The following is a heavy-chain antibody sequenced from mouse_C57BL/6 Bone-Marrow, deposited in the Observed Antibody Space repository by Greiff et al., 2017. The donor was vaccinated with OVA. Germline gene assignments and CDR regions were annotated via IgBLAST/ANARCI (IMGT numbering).Heavy chain of an antibody. CDR3: ARGEVAPRFAY. J-gene: IGHJ3*01. V-gene: IGHV1-75*01. Sequence: VQLQQSGPELVKPGASVKISCKASGYTFTDYYINWVKQRPGQGLEWIGWIFPGSGSTYYNEKFQGKATLTVDKSSSTAYMLLRSLTSEDSAVYFCARGEVAPRFAYWGQGTLVTVSA. CDR2: IFPGSGST. D-gene: IGHD1-1*01. CDR1: GYTFTDYY.